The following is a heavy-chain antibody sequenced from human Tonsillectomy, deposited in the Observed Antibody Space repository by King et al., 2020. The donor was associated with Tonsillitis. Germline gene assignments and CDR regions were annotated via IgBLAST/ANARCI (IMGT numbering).Heavy chain of an antibody. CDR1: GFTFSSYD. J-gene: IGHJ6*02. CDR2: IGTAGDP. Sequence: VQLVESGGGLVQPGGSLRLSCAASGFTFSSYDMHWVRQGTGKGLEWVAGIGTAGDPNYPGPVKGGITISREDAKNSLYLQMNSLRGGDSAVYYCARDRILRGPGTYYYYGMDVWGRGTTVTVSS. D-gene: IGHD6-13*01. V-gene: IGHV3-13*04. CDR3: ARDRILRGPGTYYYYGMDV.